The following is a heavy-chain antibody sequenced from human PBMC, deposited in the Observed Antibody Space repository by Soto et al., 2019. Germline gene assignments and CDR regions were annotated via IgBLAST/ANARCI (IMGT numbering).Heavy chain of an antibody. CDR1: GFTFSSYS. D-gene: IGHD1-26*01. CDR3: ARGGHDAFDI. J-gene: IGHJ3*02. V-gene: IGHV3-33*01. CDR2: ICYDGSNK. Sequence: PXGSLRLSCAASGFTFSSYSLHWVRQAPGKGLEWVAVICYDGSNKYYADSVKGRFTISRDNSKNTLYLQMNSLRAEDTAVYYCARGGHDAFDIWGQGTMVTVSS.